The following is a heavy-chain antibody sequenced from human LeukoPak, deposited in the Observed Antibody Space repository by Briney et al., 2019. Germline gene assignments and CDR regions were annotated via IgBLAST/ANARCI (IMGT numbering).Heavy chain of an antibody. D-gene: IGHD2-2*01. CDR1: GGSFSGYY. CDR2: INHSGST. V-gene: IGHV4-34*01. J-gene: IGHJ5*02. CDR3: ARGTRARVVPAATNNWFDP. Sequence: KTSETLSLTCAVYGGSFSGYYWSWIRQPPGKGLEWIGEINHSGSTNYNPSLKSRVTISVDTSKNQFSLKLSSVTAADTAVYYCARGTRARVVPAATNNWFDPWGQGTLVTVSS.